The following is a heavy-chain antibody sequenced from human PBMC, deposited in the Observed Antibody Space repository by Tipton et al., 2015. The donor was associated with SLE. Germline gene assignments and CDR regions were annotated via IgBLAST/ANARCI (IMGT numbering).Heavy chain of an antibody. CDR2: IYYSVST. CDR3: ARVDYGPNRDAFDI. CDR1: GASIRSGNFY. J-gene: IGHJ3*02. V-gene: IGHV4-61*01. Sequence: TLSLTCTVSGASIRSGNFYWSWIRQPPGKGLEWIGYIYYSVSTNYNPSLKSRVTISVDTSKNQFSLKLSSVTAADTAVYYCARVDYGPNRDAFDIWGQGTMVTVSS. D-gene: IGHD4/OR15-4a*01.